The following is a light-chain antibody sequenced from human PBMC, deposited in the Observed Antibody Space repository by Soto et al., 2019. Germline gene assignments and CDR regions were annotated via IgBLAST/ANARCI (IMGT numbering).Light chain of an antibody. CDR2: EVN. Sequence: QSVLTQPPSASGSPGQSVTISCTGTSSDIGTYKYVSWYQQHPGKAPKLIIYEVNERPSGVPDRFSGSKSGNTASLTVSGLRAEDEADYYCSSYVTSNNLRVFGTGTKGIVL. J-gene: IGLJ1*01. CDR1: SSDIGTYKY. V-gene: IGLV2-8*01. CDR3: SSYVTSNNLRV.